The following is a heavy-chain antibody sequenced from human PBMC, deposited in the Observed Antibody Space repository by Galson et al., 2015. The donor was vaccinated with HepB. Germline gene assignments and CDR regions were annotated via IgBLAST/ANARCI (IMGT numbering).Heavy chain of an antibody. CDR2: INAGNGNT. CDR3: ARATQAATAFGY. D-gene: IGHD2-15*01. V-gene: IGHV1-3*01. J-gene: IGHJ4*02. Sequence: SVKVSCKASGYTFTSYAMHWVRQAPGQRLEWMGWINAGNGNTKYSQKFQGRVTITRDTSASTAYMELSSLRSEDTAVYYCARATQAATAFGYWGQGTLVTVSS. CDR1: GYTFTSYA.